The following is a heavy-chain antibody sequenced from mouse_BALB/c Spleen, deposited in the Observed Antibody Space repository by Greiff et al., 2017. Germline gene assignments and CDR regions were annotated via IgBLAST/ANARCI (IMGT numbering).Heavy chain of an antibody. V-gene: IGHV14-3*02. CDR1: GFNIKDTY. CDR3: ALLWFAY. CDR2: IDPANGNT. Sequence: VHVKQSGAELVKPGASVKLSCTASGFNIKDTYMHWVKQRPEQGLEWIGRIDPANGNTKYDPKFQGKATITADTSSNTAYLQLSSLTSEDTAVYYCALLWFAYWGQGTLVTVSA. J-gene: IGHJ3*01. D-gene: IGHD2-1*01.